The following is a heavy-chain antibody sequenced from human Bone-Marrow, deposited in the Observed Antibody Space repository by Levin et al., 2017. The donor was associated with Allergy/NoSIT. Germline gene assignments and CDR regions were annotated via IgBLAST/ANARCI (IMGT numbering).Heavy chain of an antibody. CDR1: GFTFTSFW. V-gene: IGHV3-7*01. J-gene: IGHJ6*02. D-gene: IGHD6-19*01. CDR2: IERYGSET. Sequence: LSLTCAASGFTFTSFWMTWVRQAPGKGLEWVANIERYGSETYYVDSVKGRFTISRDNGKNSVYLQMNSLRVDDTAVYYCAREEGWGSHYGMDVWGQGTTVTVSS. CDR3: AREEGWGSHYGMDV.